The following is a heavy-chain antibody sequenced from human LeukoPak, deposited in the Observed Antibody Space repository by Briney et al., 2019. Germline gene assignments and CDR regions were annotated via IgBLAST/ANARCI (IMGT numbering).Heavy chain of an antibody. J-gene: IGHJ4*02. Sequence: SETLSLTCTVSGGSISNYYWSWIRQPPGKGLEWIGYINYTGSTNYNPSLRSRVTISVDTSKNQFSLKLSSVTAADTAVYYCARERYAGSYFLDYWGQGTLVTVSS. CDR2: INYTGST. CDR3: ARERYAGSYFLDY. CDR1: GGSISNYY. V-gene: IGHV4-59*01. D-gene: IGHD1-26*01.